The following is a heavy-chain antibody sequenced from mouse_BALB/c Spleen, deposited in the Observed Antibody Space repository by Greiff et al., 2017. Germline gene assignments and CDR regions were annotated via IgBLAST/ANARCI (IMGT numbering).Heavy chain of an antibody. J-gene: IGHJ1*01. Sequence: EVHLVESGGGLVKPGGSLKLSCAASGFTFSSYTMSWVRQTPEKRLEWVATISSGGSYTYYPDSVKGRFTISRDNAKNTLYLQMSSLKSEDTAMYYCARDQNYGYVRYFDVWGAGTTVTVSS. V-gene: IGHV5-6-4*01. CDR2: ISSGGSYT. CDR1: GFTFSSYT. CDR3: ARDQNYGYVRYFDV. D-gene: IGHD1-2*01.